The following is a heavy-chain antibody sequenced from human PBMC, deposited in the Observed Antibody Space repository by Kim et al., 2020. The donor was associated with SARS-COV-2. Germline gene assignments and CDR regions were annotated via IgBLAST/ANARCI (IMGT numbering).Heavy chain of an antibody. J-gene: IGHJ4*02. V-gene: IGHV4-34*01. Sequence: NPSPKSQVTISVDTSKNQFSLKLSSVTAADTAVYYCARFGRAARYYFDYWGQGTLVTVSS. CDR3: ARFGRAARYYFDY. D-gene: IGHD6-25*01.